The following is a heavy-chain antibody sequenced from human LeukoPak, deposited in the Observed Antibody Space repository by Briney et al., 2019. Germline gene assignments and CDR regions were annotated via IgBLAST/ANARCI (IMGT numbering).Heavy chain of an antibody. V-gene: IGHV3-23*01. D-gene: IGHD6-13*01. CDR2: ISGSGGTA. CDR1: GFTFSIYA. Sequence: GGSLRLSCAASGFTFSIYAMSWVRQAPGKGLEWVSAISGSGGTAYYADSVKGRFTISRDNSKNTLYLQMNSLRAEDTAVYYCAKDHSSSWYLGVDYWGQGTLVTVSS. CDR3: AKDHSSSWYLGVDY. J-gene: IGHJ4*02.